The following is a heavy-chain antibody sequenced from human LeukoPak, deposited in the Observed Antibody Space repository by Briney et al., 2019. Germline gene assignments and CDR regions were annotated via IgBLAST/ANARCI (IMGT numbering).Heavy chain of an antibody. J-gene: IGHJ4*02. CDR1: GGTFSRSA. CDR2: IIPVSGSA. Sequence: ASVKVSCKAFGGTFSRSALSWVRQAPGQGLEWMGGIIPVSGSANYAQKFQGRVTITADESTSTAYMELYSLRSEDTALYYCAIWGGRGSPQWYGPLDYWGQGTLVTVSS. CDR3: AIWGGRGSPQWYGPLDY. D-gene: IGHD2-8*01. V-gene: IGHV1-69*13.